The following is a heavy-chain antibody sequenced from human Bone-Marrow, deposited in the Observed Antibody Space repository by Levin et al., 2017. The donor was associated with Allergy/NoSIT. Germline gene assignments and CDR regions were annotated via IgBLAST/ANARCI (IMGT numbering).Heavy chain of an antibody. CDR3: AHEISGWYYFDY. CDR1: GFTFSSYA. J-gene: IGHJ4*02. D-gene: IGHD6-19*01. V-gene: IGHV3-23*01. CDR2: ISGSGGST. Sequence: GGSLRLSCAASGFTFSSYAMSWVRQAPGKGLEWVSSISGSGGSTYHADSVKGRFTISRDNSKNTLYLQMNSLRAEDTAVYYCAHEISGWYYFDYWGQGTLVTVSS.